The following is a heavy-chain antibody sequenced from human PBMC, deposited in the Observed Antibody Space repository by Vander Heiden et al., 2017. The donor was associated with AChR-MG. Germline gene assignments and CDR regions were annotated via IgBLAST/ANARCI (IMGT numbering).Heavy chain of an antibody. V-gene: IGHV4-34*01. Sequence: QVQLQQWGAGLLKPSETLSLTCAVYGWSFSGYYWSWIRQPPGKGLEWIGEINHSGSTNYNPSLKSRVTISVDTSKNQFSLKLSSVTAADTAVYYCARGRGVSSWYYYYYGMDVWGQGTTVTVSS. CDR1: GWSFSGYY. CDR2: INHSGST. D-gene: IGHD6-13*01. J-gene: IGHJ6*02. CDR3: ARGRGVSSWYYYYYGMDV.